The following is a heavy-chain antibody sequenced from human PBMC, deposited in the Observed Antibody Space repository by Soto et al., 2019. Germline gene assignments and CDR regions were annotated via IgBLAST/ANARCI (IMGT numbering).Heavy chain of an antibody. D-gene: IGHD2-2*01. CDR3: ASISTSDYYYGMDV. Sequence: QVQLVQSGAEVKKPGASVKVSCKASGYTFTSYDINWVRQATGQGLEWMGWMNPNSGNTGYAQKLQGRVTMTRNNSISTAYMELSSLRSEDTAVYYCASISTSDYYYGMDVWGQGTTVTGSS. CDR1: GYTFTSYD. V-gene: IGHV1-8*01. J-gene: IGHJ6*02. CDR2: MNPNSGNT.